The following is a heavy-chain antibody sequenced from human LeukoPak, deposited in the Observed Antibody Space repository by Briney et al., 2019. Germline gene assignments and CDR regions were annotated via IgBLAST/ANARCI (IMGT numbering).Heavy chain of an antibody. CDR1: GFTFSSYG. Sequence: PGGSLRLSCAASGFTFSSYGIHWVRQAPGKGLEGVAVISYDGSNKYYADSVKGRFSISRDDSKNTLYLQMNSLITEDTAVYYCAKDLFLYGSSGYPRCPDYWGQGTLVTVSS. CDR2: ISYDGSNK. J-gene: IGHJ4*02. CDR3: AKDLFLYGSSGYPRCPDY. D-gene: IGHD3-22*01. V-gene: IGHV3-30*18.